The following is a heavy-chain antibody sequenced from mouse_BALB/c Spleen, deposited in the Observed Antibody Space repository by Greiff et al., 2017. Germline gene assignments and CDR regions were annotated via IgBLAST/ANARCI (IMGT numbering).Heavy chain of an antibody. CDR3: ARSGTVVASYYFDY. V-gene: IGHV3-2*02. Sequence: VQLKESGPGLVKPSQSLSLTCTVTGYSITSDYAWNWIRQFPGNKLEWMGYISYSGSTSYNPSLKSRISITRDTSKNQFFLQLNSVTTEDTATYYCARSGTVVASYYFDYWGQGTTLTVSS. CDR2: ISYSGST. CDR1: GYSITSDYA. D-gene: IGHD1-1*01. J-gene: IGHJ2*01.